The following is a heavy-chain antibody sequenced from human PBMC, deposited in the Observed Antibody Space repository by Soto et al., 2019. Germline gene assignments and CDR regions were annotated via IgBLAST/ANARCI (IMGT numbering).Heavy chain of an antibody. CDR1: GFTFSSYD. Sequence: QVQLVESGGGVVQPGRSLRLSCGASGFTFSSYDMHWVRQAPGKGLEWVAVISYDGSNKYFADSVKGRFAISRDYSKNTLYLQMNSLKTEDTAVYYCAKDCGGGSGWYSDYWGQGTLVTVSS. D-gene: IGHD6-19*01. J-gene: IGHJ4*02. CDR3: AKDCGGGSGWYSDY. CDR2: ISYDGSNK. V-gene: IGHV3-30*18.